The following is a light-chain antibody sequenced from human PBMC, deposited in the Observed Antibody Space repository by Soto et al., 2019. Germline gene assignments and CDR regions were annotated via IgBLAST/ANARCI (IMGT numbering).Light chain of an antibody. Sequence: VMTQSPATLYVSPGERATLSCWASETVATNLAWYQQKPGQAPRLLISGASTRAAGISDRFRGSGSGTEFTLTISSLRSEDSAIYYYQQYLEWPPMTFGQGTKV. CDR1: ETVATN. CDR2: GAS. J-gene: IGKJ1*01. CDR3: QQYLEWPPMT. V-gene: IGKV3-15*01.